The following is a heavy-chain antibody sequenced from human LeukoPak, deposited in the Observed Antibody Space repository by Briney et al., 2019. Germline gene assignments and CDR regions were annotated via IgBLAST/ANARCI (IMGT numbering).Heavy chain of an antibody. J-gene: IGHJ4*02. CDR2: IKQDGSEK. V-gene: IGHV3-7*04. D-gene: IGHD7-27*01. CDR3: GRFTRSGDSVY. CDR1: GFTLSSYW. Sequence: GGSLRLSCAASGFTLSSYWMSWVRQALGKGLEWVANIKQDGSEKQYVDLVKGRFAITRDNAENSLYLQMNSLKAEDTAVYYCGRFTRSGDSVYWGQGTLVTVSS.